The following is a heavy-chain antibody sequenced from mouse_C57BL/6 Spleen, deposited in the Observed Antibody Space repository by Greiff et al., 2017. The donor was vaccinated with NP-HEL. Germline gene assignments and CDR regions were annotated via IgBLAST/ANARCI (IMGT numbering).Heavy chain of an antibody. J-gene: IGHJ3*01. V-gene: IGHV1-66*01. D-gene: IGHD2-2*01. CDR1: GYSFTSYY. CDR2: IYPGSGNT. CDR3: ARRGGYDLFAY. Sequence: VQLQQSGPELVKPGASVKISCKASGYSFTSYYIHWVKQRPGQGLEWIGWIYPGSGNTKYNEKFKGKATLTADTSSSTAYMQLSSLTSEDSAVYYWARRGGYDLFAYWGQGTLVTVSA.